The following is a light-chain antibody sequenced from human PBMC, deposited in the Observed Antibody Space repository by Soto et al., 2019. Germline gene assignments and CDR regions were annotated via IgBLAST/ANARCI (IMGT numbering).Light chain of an antibody. CDR1: QTVSSF. Sequence: VLTQSPATLSLSPGERATLSCRASQTVSSFLAWYQQKPGQAPRLLIHDSSDRATGIPARFSGSGSGTDLTITISSLEPEDVAVYYCQQRSDWPLTFGQGTRLEIK. CDR3: QQRSDWPLT. CDR2: DSS. V-gene: IGKV3-11*01. J-gene: IGKJ5*01.